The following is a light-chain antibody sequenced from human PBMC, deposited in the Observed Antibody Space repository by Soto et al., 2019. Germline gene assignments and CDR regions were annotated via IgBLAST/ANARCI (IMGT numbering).Light chain of an antibody. Sequence: QLVLTQPPSASASLGASVTLTCTLSSGYSNYKVDWYQQRPGKGPRFVMRVGTGGIVGSKGDGIPDRFSVSGSGLNRYLTIKNIQEEDESDYHCGADHGSGSKFVRVFGGGTKLTVL. J-gene: IGLJ3*02. CDR2: VGTGGIVG. CDR3: GADHGSGSKFVRV. CDR1: SGYSNYK. V-gene: IGLV9-49*01.